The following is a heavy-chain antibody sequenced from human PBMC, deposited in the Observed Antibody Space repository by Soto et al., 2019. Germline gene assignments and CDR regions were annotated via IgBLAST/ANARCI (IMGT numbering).Heavy chain of an antibody. D-gene: IGHD3-10*01. CDR3: ARDGGEYYYGLNNWFDP. CDR1: GFTFSRSG. Sequence: ASVKVSCKASGFTFSRSGIHWVRQARGQRLEWIGWIVVGSGNTNYAQKFQERVTITRDVSTNTAYMELTSLTSEDTAVYYCARDGGEYYYGLNNWFDPWGQGTLVTVS. J-gene: IGHJ5*02. V-gene: IGHV1-58*02. CDR2: IVVGSGNT.